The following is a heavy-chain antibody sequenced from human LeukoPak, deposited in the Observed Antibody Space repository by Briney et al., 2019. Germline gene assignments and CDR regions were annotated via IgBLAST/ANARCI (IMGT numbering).Heavy chain of an antibody. CDR3: ARDFFGVVLYGMDV. Sequence: ASVKVSCKVSGYTLTELSMHWVRQAPGKGLEWMGGFDPEDGETIYAQKFQGRVTMTRDTSTSTVYMELSSLRSEDTAVYYCARDFFGVVLYGMDVWGQGTTVTVSS. CDR2: FDPEDGET. D-gene: IGHD3-3*01. J-gene: IGHJ6*02. CDR1: GYTLTELS. V-gene: IGHV1-24*01.